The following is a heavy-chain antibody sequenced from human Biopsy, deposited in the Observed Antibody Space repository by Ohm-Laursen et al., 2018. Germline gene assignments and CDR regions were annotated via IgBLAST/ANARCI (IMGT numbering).Heavy chain of an antibody. V-gene: IGHV1-8*01. Sequence: ASVKVSCKTYGYNFTSYDISWMRQVSGQGLEWIGWVNPVSKNTVSVKDFRGRVTLTGDTSSSTSYMELRSLTSKDTAIYYCARAVRNQMLSTVWGQGTAVTVSS. CDR1: GYNFTSYD. CDR2: VNPVSKNT. CDR3: ARAVRNQMLSTV. D-gene: IGHD2-2*01. J-gene: IGHJ6*02.